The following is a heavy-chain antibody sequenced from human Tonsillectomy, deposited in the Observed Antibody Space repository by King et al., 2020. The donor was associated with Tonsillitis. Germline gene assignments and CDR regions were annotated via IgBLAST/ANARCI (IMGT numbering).Heavy chain of an antibody. CDR1: GFSLTNSRMG. CDR3: ARGLFYGSGSFYNYWFDP. J-gene: IGHJ5*02. D-gene: IGHD3-10*01. Sequence: VTLKESGPVLVKPTETLTLTCTVSGFSLTNSRMGVSWIRQPPGKALEWLAHIFSSDEKSYSTSLKSRLTISKDTSRSQVVLTMTNMDPLDTATYYCARGLFYGSGSFYNYWFDPWGHGTLVTVSS. CDR2: IFSSDEK. V-gene: IGHV2-26*01.